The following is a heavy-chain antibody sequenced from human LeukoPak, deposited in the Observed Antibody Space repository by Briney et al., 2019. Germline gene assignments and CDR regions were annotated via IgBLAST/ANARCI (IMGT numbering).Heavy chain of an antibody. V-gene: IGHV3-15*07. CDR3: TTGGNVLVAGTRAFDI. CDR1: GFTFSSYA. D-gene: IGHD6-19*01. J-gene: IGHJ3*02. Sequence: GGSLRLSCAASGFTFSSYAMHWVRQAPGKGLEWVGRIKSKIDGGTTDYAAPVKGRFTISRDDSKNTLYLQMNSLKTEDTAVYYCTTGGNVLVAGTRAFDIWGQGTVVAVSS. CDR2: IKSKIDGGTT.